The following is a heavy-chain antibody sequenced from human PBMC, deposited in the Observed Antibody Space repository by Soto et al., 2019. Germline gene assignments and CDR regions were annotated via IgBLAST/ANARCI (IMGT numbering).Heavy chain of an antibody. D-gene: IGHD2-15*01. CDR2: ISYDESDI. J-gene: IGHJ6*02. Sequence: PGGALRLSCAASGFTFSSYGMHWVRQAPGKGLEWVAVISYDESDIYYSDSLKGRFTISRDNSKNTLYLQMSSLRPEDTAVYYCTKDTGYCSGGRCYSTPYYYYYYGMDAWGQGITVTVSS. CDR1: GFTFSSYG. CDR3: TKDTGYCSGGRCYSTPYYYYYYGMDA. V-gene: IGHV3-30*18.